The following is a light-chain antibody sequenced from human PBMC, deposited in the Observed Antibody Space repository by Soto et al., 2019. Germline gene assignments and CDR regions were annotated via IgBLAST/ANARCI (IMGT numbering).Light chain of an antibody. J-gene: IGKJ4*01. CDR2: RAS. CDR3: QHYDSYPLT. Sequence: DIQMTQSPSTLSASVGDRVTITCRASQGIGTWLVWYQQKPGKAPNLLIYRASSLESGVPSRFSGSGSGTEFTLTISSLQSDDFATYYCQHYDSYPLTFGGGTKVEIK. CDR1: QGIGTW. V-gene: IGKV1-5*03.